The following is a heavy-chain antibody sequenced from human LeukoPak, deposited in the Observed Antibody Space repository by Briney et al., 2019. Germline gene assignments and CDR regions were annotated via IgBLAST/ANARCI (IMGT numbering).Heavy chain of an antibody. CDR3: ARDVWRRAFYYAMDV. CDR1: GFTFDDHA. J-gene: IGHJ6*02. V-gene: IGHV3-9*01. CDR2: ISSYSGNI. D-gene: IGHD2-21*01. Sequence: PGGSLRLSCIASGFTFDDHAMHWVRQAPGKGLEGFSSISSYSGNIGYADSVKGRFSISRDNAKNTLYLEMNSLRTDDTALYFCARDVWRRAFYYAMDVWGQGITVAVSS.